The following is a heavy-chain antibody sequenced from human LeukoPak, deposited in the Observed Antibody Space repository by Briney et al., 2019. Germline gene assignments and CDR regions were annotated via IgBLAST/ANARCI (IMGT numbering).Heavy chain of an antibody. CDR2: INHSGST. D-gene: IGHD5-18*01. CDR3: ARSELWAKLFDY. V-gene: IGHV4-34*01. CDR1: GGSFSGYY. J-gene: IGHJ4*02. Sequence: SETLSLTCAVYGGSFSGYYWSWIRQPPGKGLEWIGEINHSGSTNYNPSLKSRVTISVDTSKNQFSLKLSSVTAADTAVYYCARSELWAKLFDYWGQGTLVTVSS.